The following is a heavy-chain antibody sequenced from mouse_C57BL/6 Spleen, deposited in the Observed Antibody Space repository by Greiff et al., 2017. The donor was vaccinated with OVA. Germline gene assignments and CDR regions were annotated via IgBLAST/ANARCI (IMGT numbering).Heavy chain of an antibody. CDR1: GFSLTSYG. V-gene: IGHV2-6-1*01. Sequence: VKLQESGPGLVAPSQSLSITCTVSGFSLTSYGVHWVRQPPGKGLEWLVVIWSDGSTTYNSALKSRLSISKDNSKSQVFLKMNSLQTDDTAMYYCARHEGLLRTAWFAYWGQGTLVTVSA. J-gene: IGHJ3*01. CDR3: ARHEGLLRTAWFAY. D-gene: IGHD2-3*01. CDR2: IWSDGST.